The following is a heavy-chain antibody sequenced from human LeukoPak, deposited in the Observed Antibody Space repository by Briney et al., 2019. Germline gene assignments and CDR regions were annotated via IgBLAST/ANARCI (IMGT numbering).Heavy chain of an antibody. V-gene: IGHV4-34*01. CDR2: IIHRGST. D-gene: IGHD6-6*01. J-gene: IGHJ4*02. Sequence: SETLSLTCAVYGGSFSGYYWSWIRQPPGKVLEWIGEIIHRGSTNYNPSLKSRLTISVDTSKNQFSLKLSSVTAADKAVYYCARGDTVAARPGRFDYWGQGTLVTVSS. CDR3: ARGDTVAARPGRFDY. CDR1: GGSFSGYY.